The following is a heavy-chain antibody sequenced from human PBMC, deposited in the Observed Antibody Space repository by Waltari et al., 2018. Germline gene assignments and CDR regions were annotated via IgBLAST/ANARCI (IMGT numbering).Heavy chain of an antibody. D-gene: IGHD4-4*01. CDR2: INEDESEK. CDR1: GVTFSRHW. J-gene: IGHJ4*02. Sequence: EVQLVESGGGLVQPGGSLRLSCVASGVTFSRHWMSWLRQAPGKGLEWVANINEDESEKFYADSVKGRFTISRDNAKNSLYLQMNSLRVEDTAYYYCARDMGIYTNYAAYWGQGTLVTVSS. V-gene: IGHV3-7*01. CDR3: ARDMGIYTNYAAY.